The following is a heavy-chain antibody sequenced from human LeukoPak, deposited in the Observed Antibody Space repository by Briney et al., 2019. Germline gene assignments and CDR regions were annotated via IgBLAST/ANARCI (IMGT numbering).Heavy chain of an antibody. J-gene: IGHJ3*02. CDR2: IRFDGSSK. Sequence: GGSLRLSCAASGFIFSSYGVHWVRQAPGKGLEWVAFIRFDGSSKHYADSVKGRFTISRDNAKNSLYLQMNSLRAEDTAVYYCARDLTYYYGSGNLYAFDIWGQGTMVTVSS. V-gene: IGHV3-30*02. CDR1: GFIFSSYG. D-gene: IGHD3-10*01. CDR3: ARDLTYYYGSGNLYAFDI.